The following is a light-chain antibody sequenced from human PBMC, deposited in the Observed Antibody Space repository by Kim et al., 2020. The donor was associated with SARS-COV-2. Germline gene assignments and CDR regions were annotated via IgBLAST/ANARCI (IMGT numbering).Light chain of an antibody. J-gene: IGKJ1*01. CDR2: KAS. V-gene: IGKV1-5*03. CDR3: QQYDGYSET. Sequence: ACIGERVTMTCRASHNVDIWLAWYQQKPGQAPKLLIYKASTLQTGVPSRFSGSGSGTEFTLSITSLQTDDFATYYCQQYDGYSETFGQGTKVDIK. CDR1: HNVDIW.